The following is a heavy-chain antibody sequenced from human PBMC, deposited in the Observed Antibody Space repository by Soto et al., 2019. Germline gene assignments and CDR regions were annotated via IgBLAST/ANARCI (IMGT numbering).Heavy chain of an antibody. CDR2: VYYSGTT. D-gene: IGHD4-17*01. J-gene: IGHJ4*02. V-gene: IGHV4-61*01. Sequence: SETLSLTCSVSGGSVSNKTYYWSWIRQPPGKRLEWIGYVYYSGTTNYNPSPKSRVTISVDLSKNQFSLRLSSVTTADTALYYCARTTAVPNTLRSRYFFDYWGQGTLVTVSS. CDR3: ARTTAVPNTLRSRYFFDY. CDR1: GGSVSNKTYY.